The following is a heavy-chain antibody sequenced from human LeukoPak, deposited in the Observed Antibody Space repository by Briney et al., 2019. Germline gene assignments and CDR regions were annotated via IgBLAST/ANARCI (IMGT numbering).Heavy chain of an antibody. CDR2: MNPNSGNT. J-gene: IGHJ3*02. V-gene: IGHV1-8*01. Sequence: ASVKVSCKASGYTFTSYDINWVRQATGQGLEWMGWMNPNSGNTGYAQKFQGRVTMTRNTSISTVYMELRSLRSDDTAVYYCARGKEAVAGPGNDAFDIWGQGTMVTVSS. CDR3: ARGKEAVAGPGNDAFDI. CDR1: GYTFTSYD. D-gene: IGHD6-19*01.